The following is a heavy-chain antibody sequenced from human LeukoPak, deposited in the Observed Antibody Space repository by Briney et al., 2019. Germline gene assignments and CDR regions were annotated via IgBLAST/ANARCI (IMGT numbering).Heavy chain of an antibody. Sequence: SETLSLTCAVYGGSFSGYYWSWIRQPPGKGLEWIGYIYYSGSTNYNPSLKSRVTISVDTSKNQFSLKLSSVTAADTAVYYCARRAPGYGMDVWGQGTTVTVSS. V-gene: IGHV4-59*08. CDR3: ARRAPGYGMDV. CDR2: IYYSGST. D-gene: IGHD3-10*01. J-gene: IGHJ6*02. CDR1: GGSFSGYY.